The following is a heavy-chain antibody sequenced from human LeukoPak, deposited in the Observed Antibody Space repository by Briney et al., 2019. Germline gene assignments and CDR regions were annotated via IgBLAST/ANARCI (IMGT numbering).Heavy chain of an antibody. J-gene: IGHJ4*02. Sequence: GGSLRLSCAASGFSFSDYGMHWVRQAPGKGLEWVTFIQYDGSKKYYADSVKGRFTISRDNSKNTLYLEMNSLRAEDTAVYYCAKDIGSYYDYWGQGILVTVSS. CDR1: GFSFSDYG. D-gene: IGHD3-10*01. CDR3: AKDIGSYYDY. V-gene: IGHV3-30*02. CDR2: IQYDGSKK.